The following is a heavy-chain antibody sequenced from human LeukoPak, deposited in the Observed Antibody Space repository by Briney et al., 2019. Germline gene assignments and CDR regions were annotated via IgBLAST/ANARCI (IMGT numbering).Heavy chain of an antibody. CDR3: ARVAEVITFGGHGEWYFDY. J-gene: IGHJ4*02. CDR1: GGSISSYY. Sequence: SETLSLTCTVSGGSISSYYWSWIRQPPGKGLEWIGYIYYSGSTNYNPSLKSRVTISVDTSKNQFSLKLSSVTAADTAVYYCARVAEVITFGGHGEWYFDYRGQGTLVTVSS. V-gene: IGHV4-59*01. CDR2: IYYSGST. D-gene: IGHD3-16*01.